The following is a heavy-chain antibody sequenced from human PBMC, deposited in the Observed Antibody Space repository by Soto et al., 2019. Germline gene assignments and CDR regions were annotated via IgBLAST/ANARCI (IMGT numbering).Heavy chain of an antibody. CDR2: IYWNDDK. D-gene: IGHD3-3*02. CDR1: GFSLTASGVS. V-gene: IGHV2-5*01. CDR3: AHKGSLTISHAFDL. Sequence: QITLKESGPTLVKPTQTLKLTCAFSGFSLTASGVSVGWIRQPPGKALEWLAFIYWNDDKRYNASMKTRLTVTRDTSTSQVVLTMTNMDPDDTATYYCAHKGSLTISHAFDLWCRGTMVIVSS. J-gene: IGHJ3*01.